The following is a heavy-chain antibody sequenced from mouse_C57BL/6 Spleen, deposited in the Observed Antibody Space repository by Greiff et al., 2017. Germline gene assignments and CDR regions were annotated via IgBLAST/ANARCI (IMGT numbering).Heavy chain of an antibody. CDR2: INPNYGTT. V-gene: IGHV1-39*01. D-gene: IGHD1-1*01. CDR3: ARSGSSPYWYFDV. Sequence: SKLQQSGPELVKPGASVKISCKASGYSFTDYNMNWVKQSNGKSLEWIGVINPNYGTTSYNQKFKGKATLTVDQSSSTAYMQLNSLTSEDSAVYYCARSGSSPYWYFDVWGTGTTVTVSS. J-gene: IGHJ1*03. CDR1: GYSFTDYN.